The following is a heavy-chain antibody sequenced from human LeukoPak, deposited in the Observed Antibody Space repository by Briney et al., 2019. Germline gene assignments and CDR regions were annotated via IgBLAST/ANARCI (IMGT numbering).Heavy chain of an antibody. Sequence: PSETLSLTCAASGGSFSGYYWSWIRQPPGKGLEWIGYIHYSGSTNYNPSLKSRVIISLDTSKNQFSLRLSSVTAADTAVYYCARTAAATVFDYWGQGTLVTVSS. J-gene: IGHJ4*02. CDR3: ARTAAATVFDY. CDR1: GGSFSGYY. CDR2: IHYSGST. V-gene: IGHV4-59*01. D-gene: IGHD1-26*01.